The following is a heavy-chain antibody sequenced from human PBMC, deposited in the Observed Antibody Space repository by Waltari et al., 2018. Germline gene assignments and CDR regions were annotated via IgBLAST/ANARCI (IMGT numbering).Heavy chain of an antibody. CDR2: IKEDGSEK. V-gene: IGHV3-7*01. D-gene: IGHD1-26*01. CDR3: AKGGGPHY. CDR1: GIIFSNYW. J-gene: IGHJ4*02. Sequence: EVRLVESGGGLVQPGGSLRLSCAASGIIFSNYWMSWVRQPPGKGLGWVADIKEDGSEKYYVDSVKGRFTISRDNAKNSVYLQMSNLRVDDTAVYYCAKGGGPHYWGQGTLVTVSS.